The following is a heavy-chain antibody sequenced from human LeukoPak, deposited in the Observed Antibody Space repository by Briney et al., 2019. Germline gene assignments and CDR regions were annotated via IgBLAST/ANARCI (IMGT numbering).Heavy chain of an antibody. V-gene: IGHV3-21*01. CDR2: ISSSSSYI. D-gene: IGHD2-2*01. CDR3: ARESRVVVPAAVTLDY. CDR1: GFTFSSYS. J-gene: IGHJ4*02. Sequence: PGGSLRLSCAASGFTFSSYSMNWVRQAPGKGLEWVSSISSSSSYIYYADSVKGRFTISRDNAKNSLYLQMNSLRAEDTAVYYCARESRVVVPAAVTLDYWGQGTLVTVSS.